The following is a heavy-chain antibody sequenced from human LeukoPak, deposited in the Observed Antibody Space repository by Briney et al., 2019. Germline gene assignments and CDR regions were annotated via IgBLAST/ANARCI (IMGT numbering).Heavy chain of an antibody. Sequence: GASVKVSCKASGYTFTSYGISWVRQAPGQGLEWMGWISAYNGNTNYAQKLQGRVTMTTDTSTSTAYMELRSLRSDDTAVYYCARDPLPPCGDYDPVDYWGQGTLVTVSS. J-gene: IGHJ4*02. CDR2: ISAYNGNT. D-gene: IGHD4-17*01. CDR3: ARDPLPPCGDYDPVDY. CDR1: GYTFTSYG. V-gene: IGHV1-18*01.